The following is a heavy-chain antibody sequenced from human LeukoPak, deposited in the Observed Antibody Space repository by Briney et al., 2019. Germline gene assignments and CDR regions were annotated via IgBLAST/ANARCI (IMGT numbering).Heavy chain of an antibody. D-gene: IGHD3-9*01. CDR3: ARTRYDILTGYPQYYFDY. V-gene: IGHV6-1*01. Sequence: SQTLSLTCAISGDSVSGNIAAWNSIRQSPSRGLEWLGSTYYRSKWYNDYAVSVKSRITINPDTSKNQFSLQLNSVTPEDTAVYYCARTRYDILTGYPQYYFDYWGQGTLVTVSS. CDR2: TYYRSKWYN. J-gene: IGHJ4*02. CDR1: GDSVSGNIAA.